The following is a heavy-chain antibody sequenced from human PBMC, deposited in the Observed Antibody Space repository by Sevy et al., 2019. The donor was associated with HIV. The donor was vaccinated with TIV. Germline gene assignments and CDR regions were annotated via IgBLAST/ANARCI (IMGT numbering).Heavy chain of an antibody. CDR2: VSSDGTTR. CDR1: GFTFRTSG. J-gene: IGHJ5*02. Sequence: GGSLRLSCVTSGFTFRTSGMHWVRQGPGKGLEWVATVSSDGTTRSYVDSIKGRFSLSRDNSKNTLYLQMNNLTPEDTAVYYCAKEGYYYDSRSSDWFDPWGPGALVTVSS. CDR3: AKEGYYYDSRSSDWFDP. V-gene: IGHV3-30*18. D-gene: IGHD3-22*01.